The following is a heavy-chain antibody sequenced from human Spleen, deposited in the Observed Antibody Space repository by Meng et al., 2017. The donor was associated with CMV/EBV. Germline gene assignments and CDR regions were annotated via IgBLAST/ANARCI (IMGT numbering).Heavy chain of an antibody. CDR2: ISTHSGNT. V-gene: IGHV1-18*01. CDR1: GYTFTDYG. J-gene: IGHJ4*02. Sequence: SVKVSCKASGYTFTDYGISWVRQAPGQGLEWMGWISTHSGNTNYAQSLQGRVTMTADTSTSTVYMEVGSLRSDDTPEYYCARERIGYYAVLTGYPTEKFDFWGQGTLVTVSS. D-gene: IGHD3-9*01. CDR3: ARERIGYYAVLTGYPTEKFDF.